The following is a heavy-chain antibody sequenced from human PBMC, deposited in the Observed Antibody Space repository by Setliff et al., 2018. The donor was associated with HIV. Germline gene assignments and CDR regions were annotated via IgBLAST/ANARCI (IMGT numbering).Heavy chain of an antibody. J-gene: IGHJ5*02. CDR2: IYTGGST. V-gene: IGHV4-61*09. CDR1: GGSISSGSYY. Sequence: SETLSLTCTVSGGSISSGSYYWSWIRQPAGKGLEWIGHIYTGGSTNYNPSLKSRVTISVDTSKNQFSLKLSSVTAADTAVYYCARELTALYYDSLNWFDPWGQGTLVTVSS. D-gene: IGHD3-3*01. CDR3: ARELTALYYDSLNWFDP.